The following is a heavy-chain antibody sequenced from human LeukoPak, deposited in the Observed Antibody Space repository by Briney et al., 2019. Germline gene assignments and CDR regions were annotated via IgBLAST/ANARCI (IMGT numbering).Heavy chain of an antibody. CDR3: ARTLYDYVWGSYRWDAFDI. CDR2: INPSGGST. J-gene: IGHJ3*02. V-gene: IGHV1-46*01. D-gene: IGHD3-16*02. CDR1: GYTFTSYY. Sequence: ASVKVSCKASGYTFTSYYMHWVRQAPGQGLEWMGIINPSGGSTSYAQKFQGRVTMTRDMSTSTVYMELSSLRAEDTAVYYCARTLYDYVWGSYRWDAFDIWGQGTMVTVSS.